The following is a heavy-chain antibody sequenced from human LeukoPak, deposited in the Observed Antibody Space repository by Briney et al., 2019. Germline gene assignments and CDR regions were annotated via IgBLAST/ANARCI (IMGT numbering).Heavy chain of an antibody. CDR1: GGSFSGYY. V-gene: IGHV4-34*01. Sequence: SETLSLTCAVYGGSFSGYYWSWIRQPPGKGLEWVGEINHSGSTNYNPSLKSRVTISLDTSGNQFSLKLSSVTAADTAVYYCASGYCGGACQLGGVDMWGQGTMVTVSS. CDR3: ASGYCGGACQLGGVDM. D-gene: IGHD2-21*02. CDR2: INHSGST. J-gene: IGHJ3*02.